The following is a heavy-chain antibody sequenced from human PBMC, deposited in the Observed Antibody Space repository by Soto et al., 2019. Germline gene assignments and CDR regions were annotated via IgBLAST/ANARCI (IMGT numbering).Heavy chain of an antibody. Sequence: QVHLVQSGAEVKKPGASVRVSCKASGYSFTGNSMHWVRQAPGQGLEWMGWINPNNGGTNYAQRFRGWVTMTRDTSVSTAYMDLNRLKSEDMAVYYCVIQRSGVVYWCQGTLVTVSS. CDR3: VIQRSGVVY. CDR1: GYSFTGNS. D-gene: IGHD2-15*01. V-gene: IGHV1-2*04. J-gene: IGHJ4*02. CDR2: INPNNGGT.